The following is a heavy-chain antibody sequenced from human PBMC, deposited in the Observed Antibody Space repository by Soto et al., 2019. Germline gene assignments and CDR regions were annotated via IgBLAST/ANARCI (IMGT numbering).Heavy chain of an antibody. CDR2: ISYDGSNK. D-gene: IGHD3-22*01. Sequence: QVQLVESGGGVVQPGRSLRLSCAASGFTFSSYAMHWVRQAPGKGLEWVAVISYDGSNKYYADSVKGRFTISRDNSKNTLYLQMNILRAEDTAVYYCARDDYYDSSGSNLDYWGQGTLVTVSS. J-gene: IGHJ4*02. CDR1: GFTFSSYA. V-gene: IGHV3-30-3*01. CDR3: ARDDYYDSSGSNLDY.